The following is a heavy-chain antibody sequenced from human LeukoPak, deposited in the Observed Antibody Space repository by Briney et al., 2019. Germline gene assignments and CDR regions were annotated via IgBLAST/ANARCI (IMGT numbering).Heavy chain of an antibody. D-gene: IGHD5-12*01. CDR2: IYYSRST. CDR1: GGSISSSSYY. J-gene: IGHJ4*02. CDR3: ARQSGEWLRLFDY. Sequence: PSETLSLTCTVSGGSISSSSYYWGWIRQPPGKGLEWIGSIYYSRSTYYNPSLKSRVTISVDTSKNQFSLKLSSVTAADTAVYYCARQSGEWLRLFDYWGQGTLVTVSS. V-gene: IGHV4-39*01.